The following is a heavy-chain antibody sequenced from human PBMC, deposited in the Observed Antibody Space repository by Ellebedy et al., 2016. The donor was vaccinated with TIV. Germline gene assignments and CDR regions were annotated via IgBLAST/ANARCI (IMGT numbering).Heavy chain of an antibody. CDR3: ARARYQLLQDY. CDR2: IIPILGIA. D-gene: IGHD2-2*01. Sequence: ASVKVSCKASGGTFSSYAISWVRQAPGQGLEWMGRIIPILGIANYAQKFQGRVTITADKSTSTAYMELSSLRSEDTAVYYCARARYQLLQDYWGQGTLVTVSS. V-gene: IGHV1-69*04. CDR1: GGTFSSYA. J-gene: IGHJ4*02.